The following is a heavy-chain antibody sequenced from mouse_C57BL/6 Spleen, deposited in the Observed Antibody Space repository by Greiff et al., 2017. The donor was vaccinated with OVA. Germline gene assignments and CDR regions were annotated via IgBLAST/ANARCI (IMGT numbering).Heavy chain of an antibody. CDR1: GFTFSSYA. CDR3: ARDYGNYVGGAMDY. D-gene: IGHD2-1*01. CDR2: ISDGGSYT. J-gene: IGHJ4*01. Sequence: EVKLMESGGGLVKPGGSLKLSCAASGFTFSSYAMSWVRQTPEKRLEWVATISDGGSYTYYPDNVKGRFTISRDNAKNNLYLQMSHLKSEDTAMYYCARDYGNYVGGAMDYWGQGTSVTVSS. V-gene: IGHV5-4*01.